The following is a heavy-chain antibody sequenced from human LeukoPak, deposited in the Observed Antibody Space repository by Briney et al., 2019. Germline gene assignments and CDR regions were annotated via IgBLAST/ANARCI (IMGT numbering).Heavy chain of an antibody. Sequence: PGGSLRLSCAATGFIFSSYGMHWVRQAPGKGLEWVAVISYDGTNKYYADSVKGRFTISRDNSKNTLYLEMHSLRGEDTAVYYCARDHGRTPYDYWGQGTLVTVSS. CDR1: GFIFSSYG. J-gene: IGHJ4*02. V-gene: IGHV3-30*03. CDR2: ISYDGTNK. CDR3: ARDHGRTPYDY. D-gene: IGHD5-24*01.